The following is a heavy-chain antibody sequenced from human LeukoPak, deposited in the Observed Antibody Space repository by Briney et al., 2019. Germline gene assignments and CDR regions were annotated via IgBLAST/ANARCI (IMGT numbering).Heavy chain of an antibody. J-gene: IGHJ4*02. Sequence: PGGSLRLSCTASGFSLSNYGMRWVRQAPGKGLEWVAIIWGDQRYKHYADSVKGRFTISRDNSKNTLYLEMNSLRAEDTAVYYCASGEDYFDYWGQGTPVTVSS. D-gene: IGHD3-10*01. V-gene: IGHV3-33*01. CDR3: ASGEDYFDY. CDR1: GFSLSNYG. CDR2: IWGDQRYK.